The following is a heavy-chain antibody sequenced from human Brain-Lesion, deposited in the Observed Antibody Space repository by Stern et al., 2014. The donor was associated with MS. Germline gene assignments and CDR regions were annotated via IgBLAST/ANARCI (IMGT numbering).Heavy chain of an antibody. CDR2: MYYGGSP. J-gene: IGHJ5*02. Sequence: QLQLQESGSGLVKPSQTLSLTCSVSGYSITSAAFSWTWIRQAPGKGLEWIGYMYYGGSPLYNPSLRSRVNISVDTPKNQFSLRLNSVTAADTAVYYCARGRSRAHPPLDPWGQGTLVTVSS. CDR1: GYSITSAAFS. D-gene: IGHD2-2*01. CDR3: ARGRSRAHPPLDP. V-gene: IGHV4-30-2*01.